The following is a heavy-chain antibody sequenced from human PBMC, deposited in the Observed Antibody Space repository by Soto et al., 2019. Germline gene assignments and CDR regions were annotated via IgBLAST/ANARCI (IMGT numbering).Heavy chain of an antibody. CDR1: EFNFSSYS. CDR2: ISSSSSTI. D-gene: IGHD2-15*01. Sequence: GGLLRHSCAASEFNFSSYSMNCVRQDPGKGLEWVSYISSSSSTIYYADSVKGRFTISRDNAKNSLYLQMNSLRAEDTAVYYCASEVGRVLYSDDYYYMDVWGKGTTVTVSS. J-gene: IGHJ6*03. V-gene: IGHV3-48*01. CDR3: ASEVGRVLYSDDYYYMDV.